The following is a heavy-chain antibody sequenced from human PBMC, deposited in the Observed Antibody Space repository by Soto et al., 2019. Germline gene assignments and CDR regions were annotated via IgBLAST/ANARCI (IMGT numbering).Heavy chain of an antibody. D-gene: IGHD6-19*01. CDR3: ARAPPSSGWYYFDY. V-gene: IGHV3-30-3*01. CDR1: GFTFSSYA. Sequence: GGSLRLSCAASGFTFSSYAMHWVRQAPGKGLEWVAVISYDGSNKYYADSVKGRFTISRDNSKNTLYLQMNSLRAEDTAVYYCARAPPSSGWYYFDYWGQGTLVTVSS. J-gene: IGHJ4*02. CDR2: ISYDGSNK.